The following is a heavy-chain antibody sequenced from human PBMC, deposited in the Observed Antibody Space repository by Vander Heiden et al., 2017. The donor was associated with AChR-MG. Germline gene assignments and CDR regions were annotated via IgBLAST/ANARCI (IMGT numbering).Heavy chain of an antibody. J-gene: IGHJ4*02. CDR3: AREPSVLLLWVVEAGRTDDY. CDR1: GYTFTGYY. CDR2: INPNSGGT. D-gene: IGHD3-10*01. Sequence: QVQLVQSGAEVKKPGASVKVPCKASGYTFTGYYMPWVRQAPGQGLEWMGWINPNSGGTNYAQKFQGRVTMTRDTSISTAYMELSRLRSDDTAVYYCAREPSVLLLWVVEAGRTDDYWAREPWSPSPQ. V-gene: IGHV1-2*02.